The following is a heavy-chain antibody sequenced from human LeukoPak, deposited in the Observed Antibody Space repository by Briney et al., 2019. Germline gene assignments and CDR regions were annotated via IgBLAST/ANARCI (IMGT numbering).Heavy chain of an antibody. V-gene: IGHV1-69*04. Sequence: SVKVSCKASGGTFSSYAISWVRQAPGQGLEWMGRIIPILGIANYAQEFQGRVTITADKSTSTAYMELSSLRSEDTAVYYCASPLSLGYSGYDDAFDIWGQGTMVTVSS. CDR2: IIPILGIA. D-gene: IGHD5-12*01. CDR3: ASPLSLGYSGYDDAFDI. J-gene: IGHJ3*02. CDR1: GGTFSSYA.